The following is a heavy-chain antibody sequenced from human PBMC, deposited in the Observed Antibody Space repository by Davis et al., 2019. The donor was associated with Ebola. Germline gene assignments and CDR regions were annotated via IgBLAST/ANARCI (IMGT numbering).Heavy chain of an antibody. V-gene: IGHV3-33*05. CDR2: ISYHGKNI. D-gene: IGHD3-22*01. CDR1: GFTSA. CDR3: ARGGRLIGHSPLDH. J-gene: IGHJ4*02. Sequence: GESLKISCAASGFTSAMHWVRQAPGTGLEWVAFISYHGKNIPYADSVWGRFTISRDNSKNTLYLQMTTLTDEDTAVYYCARGGRLIGHSPLDHWGQGTLVIVSS.